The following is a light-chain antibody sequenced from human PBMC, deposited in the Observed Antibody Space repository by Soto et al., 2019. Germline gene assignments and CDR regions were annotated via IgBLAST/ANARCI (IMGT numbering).Light chain of an antibody. CDR2: FAS. CDR3: QQSYSTPRT. V-gene: IGKV1-39*01. J-gene: IGKJ1*01. Sequence: DIQMTQSPSSLSASVGDRVTITCRASQSITNSLNWYQQKQGKAPELLIYFASSLQTGVPSRFSGSGSGTVFTLTISSLQPEDFATYYCQQSYSTPRTFGQGTKVDIK. CDR1: QSITNS.